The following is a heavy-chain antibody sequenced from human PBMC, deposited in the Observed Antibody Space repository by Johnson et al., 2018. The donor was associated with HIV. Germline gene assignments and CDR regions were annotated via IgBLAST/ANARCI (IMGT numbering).Heavy chain of an antibody. Sequence: VQLVESGGGLVQPGRSLRLSCAASGFTFDDYVMHWARQAPGKGLEWVSGISWNSGSSDYADSVKGRFTISRDNAKNSLYLQMNSLRAEDTALYYCAKGWTTVTTRLDAFDIWGQGTMVTVSS. CDR1: GFTFDDYV. CDR2: ISWNSGSS. D-gene: IGHD4-11*01. CDR3: AKGWTTVTTRLDAFDI. V-gene: IGHV3-9*01. J-gene: IGHJ3*02.